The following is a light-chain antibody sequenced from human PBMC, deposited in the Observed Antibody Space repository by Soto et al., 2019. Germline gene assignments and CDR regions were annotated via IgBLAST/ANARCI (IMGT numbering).Light chain of an antibody. J-gene: IGKJ1*01. CDR2: GAS. CDR1: QSVSSSY. Sequence: EVVLTQSPDTLSFSPGARATLSRRASQSVSSSYLAWYQQKPGQAPRLLIYGASSRATGIPDRFSGGGSGTDFTLTISRLEPEDFAVYYCQQYGSSPWTFGQGTKVDI. CDR3: QQYGSSPWT. V-gene: IGKV3-20*01.